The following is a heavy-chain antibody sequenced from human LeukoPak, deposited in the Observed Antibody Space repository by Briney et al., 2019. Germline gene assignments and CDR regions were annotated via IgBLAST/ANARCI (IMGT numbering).Heavy chain of an antibody. Sequence: GGSPRLSCAASGFTVSNSWMFWVRQAPGKGLMYVSEINNDGNRIRYVDSVKGRFTISRDGAKNTLFLQMNSLRDDDTAMYYCARGGLPGGFDYWGQGILVTVSS. CDR2: INNDGNRI. J-gene: IGHJ4*02. V-gene: IGHV3-74*01. D-gene: IGHD7-27*01. CDR3: ARGGLPGGFDY. CDR1: GFTVSNSW.